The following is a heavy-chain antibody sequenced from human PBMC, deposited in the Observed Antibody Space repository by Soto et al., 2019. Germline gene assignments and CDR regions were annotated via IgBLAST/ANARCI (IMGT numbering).Heavy chain of an antibody. Sequence: EASVQVSCKASGYTFTSYAMHWVRQAPGQRLEWMGWINAGNGNTKYSQKFQGRVTITRDTSASTAYMELSSLRSEDTAVYYCASSRITMVPYGMDVWGQGTTVTVSS. CDR1: GYTFTSYA. V-gene: IGHV1-3*01. CDR3: ASSRITMVPYGMDV. D-gene: IGHD3-10*01. J-gene: IGHJ6*02. CDR2: INAGNGNT.